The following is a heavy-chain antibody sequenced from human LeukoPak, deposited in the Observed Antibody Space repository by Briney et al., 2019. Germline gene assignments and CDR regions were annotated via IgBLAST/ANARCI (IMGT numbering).Heavy chain of an antibody. CDR3: ATSGYSSSPLDY. CDR2: IIPILGIA. D-gene: IGHD5-18*01. Sequence: ASVKVSCKASGGTFSSYAISWVRQAPGQGLEWMGRIIPILGIANYAQKFQGRVTITADKSTSTAYMELSSLRSEDTAVYYCATSGYSSSPLDYWGQGTLVTVSS. V-gene: IGHV1-69*04. CDR1: GGTFSSYA. J-gene: IGHJ4*02.